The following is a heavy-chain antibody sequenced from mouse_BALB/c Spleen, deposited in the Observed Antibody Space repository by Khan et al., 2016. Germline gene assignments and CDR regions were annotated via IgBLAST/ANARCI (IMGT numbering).Heavy chain of an antibody. V-gene: IGHV1S81*02. J-gene: IGHJ3*01. CDR3: TTGTWFAY. CDR1: GYTFTSYY. Sequence: QVQLQQPGAELVKPGASVKLSCKASGYTFTSYYMYWVKQRPGQGLEWIGGINPSNGGTNFNEKFKSKATLTVDKSSSTAYRQLSSLTSEDSAVYYWTTGTWFAYWGQGTLVTVSA. D-gene: IGHD4-1*01. CDR2: INPSNGGT.